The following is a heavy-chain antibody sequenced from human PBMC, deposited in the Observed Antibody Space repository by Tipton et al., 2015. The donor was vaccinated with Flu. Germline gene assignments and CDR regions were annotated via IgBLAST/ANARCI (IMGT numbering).Heavy chain of an antibody. CDR1: GYSISSGYY. CDR2: IYHSGST. Sequence: TLSLTCTVSGYSISSGYYWGWIRQPPGKGLEWIGSIYHSGSTYYNPSLKSRVTISVDTSKNQFSLKLSSVTAADTAVYYCVAARWLQWALDYWGQGTLVTVSS. J-gene: IGHJ4*02. CDR3: VAARWLQWALDY. V-gene: IGHV4-38-2*02. D-gene: IGHD5-24*01.